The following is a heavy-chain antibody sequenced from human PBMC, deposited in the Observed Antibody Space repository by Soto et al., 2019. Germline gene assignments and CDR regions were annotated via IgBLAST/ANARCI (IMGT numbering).Heavy chain of an antibody. CDR3: AKDMGDITMVLGVIIVMRGAYYYYCMDV. Sequence: EVQLVESGGGLVKPGGSLRLSCAASGFTFSSYAMSWVRQAPGKGLEWVSAISGSGGSTYYADSVKGRFTISRDISKNTLYLLRNSLRGEDTAVYYCAKDMGDITMVLGVIIVMRGAYYYYCMDVWGQGTTVTVSS. V-gene: IGHV3-23*04. CDR2: ISGSGGST. CDR1: GFTFSSYA. D-gene: IGHD3-10*01. J-gene: IGHJ6*02.